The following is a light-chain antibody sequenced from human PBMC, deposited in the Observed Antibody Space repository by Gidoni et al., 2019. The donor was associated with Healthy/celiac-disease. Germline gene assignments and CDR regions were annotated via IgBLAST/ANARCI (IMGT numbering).Light chain of an antibody. J-gene: IGKJ2*01. V-gene: IGKV4-1*01. CDR1: QSVLYSSSNKNY. Sequence: DIVMTQSPDSLAVSLGERATINCKSSQSVLYSSSNKNYLAWYQQKPGQPPKLLIYWASTRESGVPDPFSGSGSGTDFTLTISSLQAEDVAVYYCQQYYSPPYTFGQGTKLEIK. CDR2: WAS. CDR3: QQYYSPPYT.